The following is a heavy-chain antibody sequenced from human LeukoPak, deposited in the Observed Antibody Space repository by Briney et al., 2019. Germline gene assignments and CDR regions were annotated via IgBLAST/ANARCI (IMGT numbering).Heavy chain of an antibody. V-gene: IGHV3-7*01. CDR1: GFTFSKYW. Sequence: PGGSLTLSCAASGFTFSKYWMNWVRQAPGKGLEWVSNVNEYGTEKYYVDSVRGRFTISRDNAENSLFLHMNSLRVEDTAVYRCARVLYGSRVNVIDSWGPGILVTVSS. J-gene: IGHJ4*02. D-gene: IGHD2-2*01. CDR2: VNEYGTEK. CDR3: ARVLYGSRVNVIDS.